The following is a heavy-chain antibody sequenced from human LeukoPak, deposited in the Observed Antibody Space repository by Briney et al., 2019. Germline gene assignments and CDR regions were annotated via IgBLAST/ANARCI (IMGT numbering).Heavy chain of an antibody. J-gene: IGHJ4*02. CDR1: GFTFSSYA. Sequence: GGSLRLSCAASGFTFSSYAMSWVRQAPGKGLEWVSAISGSGGSTYYADSVKGRFTISRDNSKNTLYLQMNSLRAEDTAVFYCAKTSLGGGGMVDAIRGFYYWGQGTLVTVSS. D-gene: IGHD2-8*01. V-gene: IGHV3-23*01. CDR2: ISGSGGST. CDR3: AKTSLGGGGMVDAIRGFYY.